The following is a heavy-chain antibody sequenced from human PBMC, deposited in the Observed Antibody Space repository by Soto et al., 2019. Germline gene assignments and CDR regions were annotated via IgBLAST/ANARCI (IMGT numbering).Heavy chain of an antibody. CDR2: SYYSGST. D-gene: IGHD3-9*01. Sequence: TETLSLTCTTSGGSISSYYWSSIRQPPGKGLDLIWDSYYSGSTNYNPSLTSRHTISVDTSKNQFSLKLSSGTEADTAVYYCARRLTGCFEPGGQGTMVTVSS. V-gene: IGHV4-59*01. CDR3: ARRLTGCFEP. J-gene: IGHJ5*02. CDR1: GGSISSYY.